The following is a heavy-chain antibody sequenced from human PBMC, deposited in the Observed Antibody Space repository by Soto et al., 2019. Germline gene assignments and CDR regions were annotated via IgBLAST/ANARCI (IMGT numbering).Heavy chain of an antibody. CDR1: GGSISSGGYY. CDR2: IYYSGST. V-gene: IGHV4-31*03. Sequence: PSETLSLTCTVSGGSISSGGYYWSWIRQHPGKGLEWIGYIYYSGSTYYNPSLKSRVTISVDTSKNQFSLKLSSVTAADTAVYYCARDRYGLGYYYMDVWGKGTTVTVSS. J-gene: IGHJ6*03. D-gene: IGHD4-17*01. CDR3: ARDRYGLGYYYMDV.